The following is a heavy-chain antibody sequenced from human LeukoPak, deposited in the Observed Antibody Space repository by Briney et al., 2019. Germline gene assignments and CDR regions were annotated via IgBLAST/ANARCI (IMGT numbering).Heavy chain of an antibody. D-gene: IGHD5-18*01. V-gene: IGHV3-13*01. Sequence: GGSLRLSCAASGFTFSSYDMHWVRQATGKGLEWVSAIGTAGDTYYPGSVKGRFTISRENAKNSLYLQMNSLRAEDTAVYYCAKSAGYGYNHDAFDIWGQGTMVTISS. CDR2: IGTAGDT. J-gene: IGHJ3*02. CDR1: GFTFSSYD. CDR3: AKSAGYGYNHDAFDI.